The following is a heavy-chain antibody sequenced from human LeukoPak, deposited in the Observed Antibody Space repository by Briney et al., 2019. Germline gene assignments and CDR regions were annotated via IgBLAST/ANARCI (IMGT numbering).Heavy chain of an antibody. Sequence: PGRSLTLSCAASGFTFSSFGMHWVRQAPGKGLDWVAVIWYDASNKYYADSVKGRFTISRDNSKNTLYLQMNSLRDDDTAVYYCVRGVGVSRFNYLDSWGQGTLVIVSS. J-gene: IGHJ4*02. V-gene: IGHV3-33*01. CDR2: IWYDASNK. D-gene: IGHD6-13*01. CDR1: GFTFSSFG. CDR3: VRGVGVSRFNYLDS.